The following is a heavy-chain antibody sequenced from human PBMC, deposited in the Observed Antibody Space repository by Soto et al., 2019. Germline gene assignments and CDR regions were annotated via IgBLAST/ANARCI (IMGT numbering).Heavy chain of an antibody. J-gene: IGHJ6*03. CDR2: INSDGSST. CDR3: AREEITIFSHYMDV. Sequence: GGSLRLSCAASGFTFSSYWMHWVRQAPGKGLVWVSRINSDGSSTSYADSVKGRFTISRDKAKNTLYLQMNSLRAEDTAVYYCAREEITIFSHYMDVWGKGTTVTVSS. CDR1: GFTFSSYW. V-gene: IGHV3-74*01. D-gene: IGHD3-3*01.